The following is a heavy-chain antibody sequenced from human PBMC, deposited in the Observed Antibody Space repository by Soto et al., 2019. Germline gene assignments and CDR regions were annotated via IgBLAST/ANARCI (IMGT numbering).Heavy chain of an antibody. Sequence: SETLSLTCAVYGGSFSGYYWSWIRQPPGKGLEWIGEINHSGSTNYNPSLKSRVTISVDTSKNQFSLKLSSVTAADTAVYYCARESSGRSPLTGAPDWCFDLWGRGTLVTVSS. CDR1: GGSFSGYY. D-gene: IGHD7-27*01. V-gene: IGHV4-34*01. J-gene: IGHJ2*01. CDR2: INHSGST. CDR3: ARESSGRSPLTGAPDWCFDL.